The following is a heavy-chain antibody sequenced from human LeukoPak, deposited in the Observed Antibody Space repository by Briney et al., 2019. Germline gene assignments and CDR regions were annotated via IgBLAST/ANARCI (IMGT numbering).Heavy chain of an antibody. Sequence: GGSLRLSCAASEFTFSSYGMSWVRQAPGKGLEWVSSISGSGGSTQYADSVQGRFTISGDNSKNTLYLQMNSLRAEDTAVYYCAKYAVVPAAIYYYMDVWGKGTTVTVSS. CDR3: AKYAVVPAAIYYYMDV. CDR2: ISGSGGST. D-gene: IGHD2-2*01. CDR1: EFTFSSYG. J-gene: IGHJ6*03. V-gene: IGHV3-23*01.